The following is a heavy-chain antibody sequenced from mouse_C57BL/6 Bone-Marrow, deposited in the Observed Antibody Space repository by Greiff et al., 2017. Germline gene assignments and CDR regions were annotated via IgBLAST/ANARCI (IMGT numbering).Heavy chain of an antibody. J-gene: IGHJ3*01. CDR1: GFTFTDYY. CDR3: ARYATGGAWFAY. D-gene: IGHD4-1*02. CDR2: IRNKANGYTT. V-gene: IGHV7-3*01. Sequence: EVKLVESGGGLVQPGGSLSLSCAASGFTFTDYYMSWVRQPPGKALEWLGFIRNKANGYTTEYSASVKGRFTISRDNSQSILYLQMNALRAEDSATYYCARYATGGAWFAYWGQGTLVTVSA.